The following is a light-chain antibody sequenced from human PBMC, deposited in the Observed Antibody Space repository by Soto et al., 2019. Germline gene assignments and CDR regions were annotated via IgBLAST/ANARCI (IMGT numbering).Light chain of an antibody. Sequence: DIQMTHSPSTLSASVGDAVTITCRACQIVSNVLAWFQQRPGEGPKLLIYDISSLGSGVPSRFSGSGSATGTECTLTISSLQPDDLATYYCQQYYSNPWTLGQGTKVDIK. CDR3: QQYYSNPWT. CDR2: DIS. CDR1: QIVSNV. V-gene: IGKV1-5*01. J-gene: IGKJ1*01.